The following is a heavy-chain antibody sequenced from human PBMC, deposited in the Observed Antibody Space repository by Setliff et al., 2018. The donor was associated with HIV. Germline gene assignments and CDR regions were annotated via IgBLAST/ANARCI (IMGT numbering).Heavy chain of an antibody. CDR2: IKKDGSEE. J-gene: IGHJ4*02. CDR3: MRGHYSSTSG. Sequence: PGGSLRLSCAASGLTFGGFWMGWVRQAPGKGLEWVANIKKDGSEERYVDSVRGRFTVSRDNAKMSLYLQMNSPRAEDTAVYYCMRGHYSSTSGWGQGTQVTVSS. D-gene: IGHD6-6*01. CDR1: GLTFGGFW. V-gene: IGHV3-7*01.